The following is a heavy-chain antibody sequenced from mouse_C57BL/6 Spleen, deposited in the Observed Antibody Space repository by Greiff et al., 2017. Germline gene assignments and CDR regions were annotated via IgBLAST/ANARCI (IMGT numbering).Heavy chain of an antibody. J-gene: IGHJ2*01. V-gene: IGHV1-15*01. CDR1: GYTFTDYE. CDR2: IDPETGGT. CDR3: TGYYDYAFDY. D-gene: IGHD2-4*01. Sequence: VQRVESGAELVRPGASVTLSCKASGYTFTDYEMHWVKQTPVHGLEWIGAIDPETGGTAYNQKFKGKAILTADKSSSTAYMELRSLTSEDSAVYYCTGYYDYAFDYWGQGTTLTVSS.